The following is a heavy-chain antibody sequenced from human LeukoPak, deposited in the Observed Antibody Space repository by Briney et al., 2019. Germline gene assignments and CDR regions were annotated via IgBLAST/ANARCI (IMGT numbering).Heavy chain of an antibody. CDR2: IKQDGSEK. CDR3: ARVKDYSSPFNY. J-gene: IGHJ4*02. D-gene: IGHD2-15*01. CDR1: GFTFSSYW. V-gene: IGHV3-7*01. Sequence: GGSLRLSCAASGFTFSSYWMSWVHQAPGKGLEWVANIKQDGSEKFYKDSLKGRFTISRDNAKNSLYLQMNSLRAEDTAVYYCARVKDYSSPFNYWGQGTLVTVSS.